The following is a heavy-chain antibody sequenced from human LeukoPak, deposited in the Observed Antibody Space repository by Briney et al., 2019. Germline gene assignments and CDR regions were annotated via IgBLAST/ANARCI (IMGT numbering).Heavy chain of an antibody. Sequence: ASVKVSRKVSGYTLTELSMHWVRQAPGKGLEWMGGFDPEDGETIYAQKFQGRVTMTEDTSTDTAYMELSSLRSEDTAVYYCATCVRLSSTSCYPSSWGQGTLVTVSS. J-gene: IGHJ5*02. CDR1: GYTLTELS. CDR3: ATCVRLSSTSCYPSS. V-gene: IGHV1-24*01. D-gene: IGHD2-2*01. CDR2: FDPEDGET.